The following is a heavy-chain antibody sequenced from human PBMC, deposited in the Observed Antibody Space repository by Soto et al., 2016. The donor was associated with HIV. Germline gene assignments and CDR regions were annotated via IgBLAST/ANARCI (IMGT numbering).Heavy chain of an antibody. J-gene: IGHJ4*02. Sequence: EVQLLESGGGLIQPGGSLKLSCAASGFTFSRSALSWVRRPPGKGLEWVSAITISGDDRYYTDSVKGRFTISRDNSKNTLFLQMNSLRADDTAVYYCVKDYYDSSGLFDFWGQGTLVTVSS. D-gene: IGHD3-22*01. CDR3: VKDYYDSSGLFDF. V-gene: IGHV3-23*01. CDR1: GFTFSRSA. CDR2: ITISGDDR.